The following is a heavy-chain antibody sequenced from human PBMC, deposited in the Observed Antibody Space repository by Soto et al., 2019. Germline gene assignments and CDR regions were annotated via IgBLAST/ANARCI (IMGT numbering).Heavy chain of an antibody. D-gene: IGHD3-16*02. CDR3: ARVPVRIFGGVIASAYFDY. CDR1: GGSVSSGSYY. V-gene: IGHV4-61*01. Sequence: SETLSLTCTVSGGSVSSGSYYWSWIRQPPGKGLEWIGYIHYSGSTYHNPSLKSRVTISVDTSKNQFSLKLTSVTAADTAVYYCARVPVRIFGGVIASAYFDYWGRGTLVNVS. CDR2: IHYSGST. J-gene: IGHJ4*02.